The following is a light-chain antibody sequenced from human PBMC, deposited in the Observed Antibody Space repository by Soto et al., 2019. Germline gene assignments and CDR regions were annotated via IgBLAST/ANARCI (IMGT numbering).Light chain of an antibody. CDR2: DAS. J-gene: IGKJ2*01. Sequence: EIVLTQSPATLSLSPGERATLSCRASQSVSSSLSWYQQKPGQAPRLLISDASNRATGIPARFSGSGSGSDFTLTISSLEPEDSAVYYCQQRRNWPYTFGQGTKLEIK. CDR1: QSVSSS. V-gene: IGKV3-11*01. CDR3: QQRRNWPYT.